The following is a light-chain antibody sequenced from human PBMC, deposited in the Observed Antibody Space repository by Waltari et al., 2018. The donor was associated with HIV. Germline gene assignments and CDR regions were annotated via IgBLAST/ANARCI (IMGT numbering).Light chain of an antibody. CDR1: KLGDKY. CDR2: QNS. J-gene: IGLJ2*01. Sequence: SYELTQPPSVSVSPGQTASITCSGDKLGDKYASWYQQKPGQSPVLVIHQNSKRPSGIPERFSGSNSGDTATLTISGTQAVDEADYYCQAWDSSSAVVFGGGTKLTVL. CDR3: QAWDSSSAVV. V-gene: IGLV3-1*01.